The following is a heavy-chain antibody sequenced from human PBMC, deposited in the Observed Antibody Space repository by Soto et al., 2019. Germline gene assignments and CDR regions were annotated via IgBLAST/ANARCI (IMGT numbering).Heavy chain of an antibody. Sequence: QVQLVESGGGLVKPGGSLRLSCAASGFTFSDYYMSWIRQAPGKGLEWVSYISSRSSTIFYADSVKGRFTISRDNXXXXXXXXXXXXXXXXXXXXXXXXXXXXXFFVYWGQGILVTVSS. CDR1: GFTFSDYY. CDR2: ISSRSSTI. V-gene: IGHV3-11*01. CDR3: XXXXXXXFFVY. J-gene: IGHJ4*02.